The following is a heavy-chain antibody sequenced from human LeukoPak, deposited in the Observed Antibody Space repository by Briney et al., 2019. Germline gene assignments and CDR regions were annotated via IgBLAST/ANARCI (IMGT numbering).Heavy chain of an antibody. J-gene: IGHJ4*02. Sequence: GGCLTLSCAASGFTFSSYGMHWVRQAPRKGLVWVSRINSDGSSTSYADSVKGRFTISRDNAKNTLYLQMNCLRAEDTAVYYCARDGDSSGYYINFDYWGQGALVTVSS. CDR3: ARDGDSSGYYINFDY. D-gene: IGHD3-22*01. CDR2: INSDGSST. V-gene: IGHV3-74*01. CDR1: GFTFSSYG.